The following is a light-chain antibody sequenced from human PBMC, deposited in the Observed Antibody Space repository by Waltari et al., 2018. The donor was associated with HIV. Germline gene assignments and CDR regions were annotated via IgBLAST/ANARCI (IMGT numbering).Light chain of an antibody. CDR3: CSYTSSVPRYVL. CDR1: SGDVGGYNF. Sequence: QSALTQPASVSGSLGQSITISCTGTSGDVGGYNFVSWYQQHPGKAPKLIIYNVNSRPSGVFMRFSCSMSANTASLAISGLQAEDEADYFCCSYTSSVPRYVLFGGGTRLTVL. V-gene: IGLV2-14*03. J-gene: IGLJ2*01. CDR2: NVN.